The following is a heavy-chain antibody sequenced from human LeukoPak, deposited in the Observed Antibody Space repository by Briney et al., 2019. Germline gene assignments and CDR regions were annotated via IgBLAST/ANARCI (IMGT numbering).Heavy chain of an antibody. V-gene: IGHV3-23*01. D-gene: IGHD4-11*01. CDR3: AKRNINSVNWFDP. J-gene: IGHJ5*02. CDR2: ISGSGGNS. CDR1: GFIFSSYA. Sequence: GGSLRLSCAASGFIFSSYAMSWVRQAPGKGLEWVSAISGSGGNSYYADSVKGRFTISRDNSENTLYLQMNSLRAEDSAVYYCAKRNINSVNWFDPRGQGTLVTVSS.